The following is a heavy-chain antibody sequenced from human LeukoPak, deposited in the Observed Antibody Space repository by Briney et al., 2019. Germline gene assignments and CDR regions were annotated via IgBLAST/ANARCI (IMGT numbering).Heavy chain of an antibody. D-gene: IGHD7-27*01. J-gene: IGHJ4*02. CDR3: ARENWVLPYDY. Sequence: GGSLRLSCAASGFTFSSYWMSWVRQAPGKGLEWVANIKQDGSEKYYVDSVKGRFTISRGNAKNSLYLQMNSLRAEDTAVYYCARENWVLPYDYWGQGTLVTVSS. CDR1: GFTFSSYW. V-gene: IGHV3-7*01. CDR2: IKQDGSEK.